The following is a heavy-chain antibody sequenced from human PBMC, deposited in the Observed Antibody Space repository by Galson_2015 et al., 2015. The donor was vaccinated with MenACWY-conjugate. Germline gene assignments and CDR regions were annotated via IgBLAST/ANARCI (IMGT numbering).Heavy chain of an antibody. Sequence: SLRLSCAASGFNFSDYWMHWVRHAPGKGLMWVSRIKPDGSSTNYADSVKGRFAISRDNAKNTLYLQMNSLRAEDTAVYYCANLLERHERCGGQRTLVTVASGRASVVVTVVPPRDKKYFFNGLDVWGQGTAVTVSS. D-gene: IGHD2-21*02. J-gene: IGHJ6*02. V-gene: IGHV3-74*01. CDR3: ANLLERHERCGGQRTLVTVASGRASVVVTVVPPRDKKYFFNGLDV. CDR1: GFNFSDYW. CDR2: IKPDGSST.